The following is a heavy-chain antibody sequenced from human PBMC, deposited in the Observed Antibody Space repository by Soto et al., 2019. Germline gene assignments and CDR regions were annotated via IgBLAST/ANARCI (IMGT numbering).Heavy chain of an antibody. CDR3: ARGRYGDY. Sequence: QVHLVQSGAEVKKPGASVKVSCKASGYAYTTYGITRVRQAPGQGLEWMGWISAHNGNTNYAQKLQGRVTVTRDTSTSTAYMELRSLRSDDTAVYYCARGRYGDYWGQGALVTVSS. J-gene: IGHJ4*02. V-gene: IGHV1-18*01. CDR1: GYAYTTYG. CDR2: ISAHNGNT. D-gene: IGHD1-1*01.